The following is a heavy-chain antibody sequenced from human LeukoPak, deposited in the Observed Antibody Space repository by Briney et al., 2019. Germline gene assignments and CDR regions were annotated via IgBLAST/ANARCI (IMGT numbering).Heavy chain of an antibody. J-gene: IGHJ4*02. CDR3: VRDAGGVFDY. Sequence: GGSLRLSRAASGCTFYDYGMSWVRQAPGKGLEWVSGSNWNGASKGYADSVKGRFTISRDNAKKSVYLQMNSLRAEDTALYYCVRDAGGVFDYWGQGTLVTVSS. CDR1: GCTFYDYG. V-gene: IGHV3-20*04. D-gene: IGHD3-10*01. CDR2: SNWNGASK.